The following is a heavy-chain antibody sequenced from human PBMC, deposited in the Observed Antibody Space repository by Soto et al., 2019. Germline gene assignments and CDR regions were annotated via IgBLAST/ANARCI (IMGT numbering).Heavy chain of an antibody. V-gene: IGHV1-69*06. CDR2: TIPVFNTA. J-gene: IGHJ3*02. Sequence: QVQLEQSGAEVKKPGSSVKVSCKASGGTLSDHGVAWLRQDPGQGLEWMGGTIPVFNTAKYAQKFQGRVNVTADKFTNIAYMALSILRSEDTAFYFGARWVYGSGNYYTGPSAFDIWGQGTMVIVSS. CDR1: GGTLSDHG. CDR3: ARWVYGSGNYYTGPSAFDI. D-gene: IGHD3-10*01.